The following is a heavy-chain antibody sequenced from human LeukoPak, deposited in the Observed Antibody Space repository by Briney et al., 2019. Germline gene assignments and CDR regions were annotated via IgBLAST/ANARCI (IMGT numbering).Heavy chain of an antibody. CDR2: IDYSVCA. V-gene: IGHV4-39*07. CDR1: SGSISGSSYY. J-gene: IGHJ4*02. D-gene: IGHD3-22*01. CDR3: ARDSPHPGYYDSSGTPPFDY. Sequence: SETLSLTSTVSSGSISGSSYYWGCIRQPPGKGLGWVGGIDYSVCAYYNPSLKSRVTISVDTSKNQFSLQLSSVPAADTAVYYCARDSPHPGYYDSSGTPPFDYWGQGTLVTVSS.